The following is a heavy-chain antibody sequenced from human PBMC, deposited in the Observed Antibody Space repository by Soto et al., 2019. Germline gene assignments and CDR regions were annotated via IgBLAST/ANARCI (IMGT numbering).Heavy chain of an antibody. J-gene: IGHJ6*02. Sequence: QVQLQESGPGLVKPSETLSLTCTVSGGSISSYYWSWIRQPPGKGLEWIGYIDYSGSTNYNPSLKRRVTISVDTSKNQFSLKLSSVTAADTAVYYCARLVVVPHCSGGSCYSYYYGMDVWGQGTTVTVSS. D-gene: IGHD2-15*01. CDR1: GGSISSYY. CDR3: ARLVVVPHCSGGSCYSYYYGMDV. V-gene: IGHV4-59*01. CDR2: IDYSGST.